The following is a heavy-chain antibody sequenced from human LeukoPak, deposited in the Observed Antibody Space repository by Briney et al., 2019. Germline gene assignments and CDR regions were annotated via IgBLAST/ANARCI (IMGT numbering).Heavy chain of an antibody. Sequence: SETLSLTCTVSGGSISSYYWSWIRQPPGKGLEWIGYIYYSGSTNYNPSLKSRVTISVDTSKNQFSLKLSSVTAADTAVYYCAREGSGSYATAFDIWGQGTMVTVSS. J-gene: IGHJ3*02. CDR2: IYYSGST. CDR1: GGSISSYY. V-gene: IGHV4-59*01. D-gene: IGHD1-26*01. CDR3: AREGSGSYATAFDI.